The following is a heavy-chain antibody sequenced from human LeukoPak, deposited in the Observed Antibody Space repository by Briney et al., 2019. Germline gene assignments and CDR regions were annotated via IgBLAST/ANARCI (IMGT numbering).Heavy chain of an antibody. CDR1: GGSFSGYY. D-gene: IGHD3-3*01. V-gene: IGHV4-34*01. CDR3: ARGNYDFWSGYPNPYYYYYMDV. Sequence: SETLSLTCAVYGGSFSGYYWSWIRQPPGKGLEWIGEINHSGSTNYNPSLKSQVTISVDTSKNQFFLKLSSVTAADTAVYYCARGNYDFWSGYPNPYYYYYMDVWGRGTTVTVSS. J-gene: IGHJ6*03. CDR2: INHSGST.